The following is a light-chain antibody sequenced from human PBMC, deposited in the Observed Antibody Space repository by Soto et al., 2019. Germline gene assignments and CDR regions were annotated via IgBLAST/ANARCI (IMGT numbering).Light chain of an antibody. CDR2: GAS. J-gene: IGKJ2*01. Sequence: EIVLTQSPGTLSLSPGERATLSCRASQSVTSNYLGWYQQKPGQAPRLLIYGASSRATGISDRFSGSGSGTDFTLTISRLEPEDIAVYYCQQYAISPRMYTFGQGTKVEIK. CDR1: QSVTSNY. CDR3: QQYAISPRMYT. V-gene: IGKV3-20*01.